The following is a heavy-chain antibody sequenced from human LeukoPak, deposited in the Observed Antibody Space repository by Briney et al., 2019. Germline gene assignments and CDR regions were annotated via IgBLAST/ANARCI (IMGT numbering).Heavy chain of an antibody. J-gene: IGHJ5*02. D-gene: IGHD6-19*01. CDR2: INSDGSTT. CDR3: ASALYSSAYWFDP. CDR1: GFTFSTYW. Sequence: PGGSLRLSCAAPGFTFSTYWMHWVRQAPGKGLVWVSRINSDGSTTTYADSVKGRFTISRDNAKNTLYLQMNSLRGEDTAVYYCASALYSSAYWFDPWGQGTLVTVSS. V-gene: IGHV3-74*03.